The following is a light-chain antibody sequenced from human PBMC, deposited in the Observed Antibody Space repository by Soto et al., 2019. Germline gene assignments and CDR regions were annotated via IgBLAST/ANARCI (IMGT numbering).Light chain of an antibody. Sequence: EMVLTQSPGTLSLSPGERATLSCRASQSVNSNYLAWYQQKPGQAPRLLIYHASSRATGIPDRFSAGGSGTDFTLSISRLEPGDFAVYYCQQYGNSIITFGGGTKVEIK. CDR1: QSVNSNY. CDR3: QQYGNSIIT. J-gene: IGKJ4*01. CDR2: HAS. V-gene: IGKV3-20*01.